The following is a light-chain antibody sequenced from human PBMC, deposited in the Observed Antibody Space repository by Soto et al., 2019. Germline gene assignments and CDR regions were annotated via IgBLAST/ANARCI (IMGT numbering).Light chain of an antibody. CDR1: QSLIHTNGYSY. J-gene: IGKJ4*01. CDR3: MQALQTPLT. CDR2: LAS. V-gene: IGKV2-28*01. Sequence: DIVMTQSPLSLPVTPGEPASISCRSSQSLIHTNGYSYLDWYLQRPGQSPQLLVYLASTRASGVPDRFSGSGSGTDFTLKISRVEAEDVGVYYCMQALQTPLTFGGGTKVEIK.